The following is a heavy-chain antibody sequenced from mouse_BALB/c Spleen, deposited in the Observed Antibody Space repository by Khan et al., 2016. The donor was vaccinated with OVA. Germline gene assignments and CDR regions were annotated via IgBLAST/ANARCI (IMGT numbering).Heavy chain of an antibody. J-gene: IGHJ3*01. Sequence: EVQLQESGTVLARPGASVKMSCKASGYTFTSYWMHWVKQRPGQGLEWIGDIYPGNTDTNYNQKFKGKAKLTAVTSSSTAYMELSSLTNEDSAVYYCTRRNWDVAWFAYWGQGLWSLSLQ. CDR2: IYPGNTDT. D-gene: IGHD4-1*01. CDR1: GYTFTSYW. V-gene: IGHV1-5*01. CDR3: TRRNWDVAWFAY.